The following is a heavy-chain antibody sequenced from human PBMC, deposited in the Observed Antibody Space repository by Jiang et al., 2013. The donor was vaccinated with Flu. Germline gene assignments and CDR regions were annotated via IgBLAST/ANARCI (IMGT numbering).Heavy chain of an antibody. Sequence: EWVSSISSSSSYIYYADSVKGRFTISRDNAKNSLYLQMNSLRAEDTAVYYCARELRHYDILTGYYYGMDVWGQGTTVTVSS. CDR3: ARELRHYDILTGYYYGMDV. J-gene: IGHJ6*02. D-gene: IGHD3-9*01. V-gene: IGHV3-21*01. CDR2: ISSSSSYI.